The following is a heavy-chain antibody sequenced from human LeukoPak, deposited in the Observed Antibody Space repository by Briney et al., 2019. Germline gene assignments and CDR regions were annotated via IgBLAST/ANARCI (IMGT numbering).Heavy chain of an antibody. CDR1: GYTFTGYY. J-gene: IGHJ5*02. Sequence: GASVKVSCKASGYTFTGYYMHWARQAPGQGLEWMGRIDPNSGGTNYAQKFQGRVTMTRDTSISTAYMELSRLRSDDTAVYYCARDPPYYSSGWYHNNWFDPWGQGTLVTVSS. D-gene: IGHD6-19*01. CDR2: IDPNSGGT. CDR3: ARDPPYYSSGWYHNNWFDP. V-gene: IGHV1-2*06.